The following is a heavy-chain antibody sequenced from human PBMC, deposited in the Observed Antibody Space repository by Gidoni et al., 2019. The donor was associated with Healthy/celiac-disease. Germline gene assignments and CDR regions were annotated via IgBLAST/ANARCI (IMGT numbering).Heavy chain of an antibody. CDR3: ANRYCSGGSCQGGGDAFDI. J-gene: IGHJ3*02. Sequence: EVQLLESGGGLVQPGGSLRLSCAASGFTFSSYAMSWVRQAPGKGLEWVSAISGSGGSTYYADSVKGRFTISRDNSKNTLYLQMNSLRAEDTAVYYCANRYCSGGSCQGGGDAFDIWGQGTMVTVSS. D-gene: IGHD2-15*01. CDR1: GFTFSSYA. V-gene: IGHV3-23*01. CDR2: ISGSGGST.